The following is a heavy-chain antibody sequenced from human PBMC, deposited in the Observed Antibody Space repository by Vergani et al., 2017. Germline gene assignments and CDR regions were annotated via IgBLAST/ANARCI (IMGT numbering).Heavy chain of an antibody. D-gene: IGHD5-18*01. CDR3: ARIKRVGHTAMAPCFDY. J-gene: IGHJ4*02. CDR1: GFTFSSYW. CDR2: IKQDGSEK. V-gene: IGHV3-7*01. Sequence: EVQLVESGGGLVQPGGSLRLSCAASGFTFSSYWMSWVRQAPGKGLEWVANIKQDGSEKYYVDSVKGRFTISRDNAKNSLYLQMNSLRAEDTAVYYCARIKRVGHTAMAPCFDYWGQGTLVTVSS.